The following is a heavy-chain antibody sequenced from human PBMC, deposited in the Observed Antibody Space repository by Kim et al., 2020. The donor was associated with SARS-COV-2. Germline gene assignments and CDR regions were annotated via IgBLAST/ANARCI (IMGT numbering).Heavy chain of an antibody. CDR3: ARDTSGDYDFDY. CDR2: ISSSSSYI. V-gene: IGHV3-21*01. Sequence: GGSLRLSCAASGFTFSSYSMNWVRQAPGKGLEWVSSISSSSSYIYYADSVKGRFTISRDNAKNSLYLQMNSLRAEDTAVYYCARDTSGDYDFDYWGQGTLVTVSS. CDR1: GFTFSSYS. D-gene: IGHD4-17*01. J-gene: IGHJ4*02.